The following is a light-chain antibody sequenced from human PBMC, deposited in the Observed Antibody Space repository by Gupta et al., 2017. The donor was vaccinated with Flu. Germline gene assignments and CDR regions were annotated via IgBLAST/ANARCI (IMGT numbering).Light chain of an antibody. CDR2: DAT. CDR3: QQYKSYPYT. J-gene: IGKJ2*01. CDR1: QGINND. V-gene: IGKV1-16*01. Sequence: PSLLSASGRDIVTIICRTSQGINNDLAWFQQIPGKAAKFLSYDATQWQTGVSSRFSGGGSGTDFTLTINSLQPEDFATYYCQQYKSYPYTFGEGTKLEI.